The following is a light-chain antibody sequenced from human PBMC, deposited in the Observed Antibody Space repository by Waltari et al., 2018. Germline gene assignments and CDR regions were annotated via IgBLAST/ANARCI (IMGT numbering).Light chain of an antibody. J-gene: IGLJ3*02. V-gene: IGLV6-57*03. Sequence: NFMLTQPHSVSESPGKTVTISCTRSSGPLASNYVPWYQQRPGSAPTTVIYEDNQRPSGVPDRFSGSIDSYSNSASLTISGLQTGDEADYYCQSYDIDDHWVFGGGTKLTVL. CDR3: QSYDIDDHWV. CDR2: EDN. CDR1: SGPLASNY.